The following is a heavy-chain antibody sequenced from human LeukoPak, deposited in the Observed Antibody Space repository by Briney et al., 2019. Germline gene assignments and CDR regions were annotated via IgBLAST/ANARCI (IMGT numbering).Heavy chain of an antibody. J-gene: IGHJ6*02. V-gene: IGHV3-13*01. Sequence: GGSLRLSCAASGFTFSSYDMHWVRQATGKGLEWVSAIGTAGDTYYPGSVKGRFTISRENAKNSLYLQMNSLRAGDTAAYYCARSATVVEHEDYGMDVWGQGTTVTVSS. CDR2: IGTAGDT. CDR3: ARSATVVEHEDYGMDV. D-gene: IGHD4-23*01. CDR1: GFTFSSYD.